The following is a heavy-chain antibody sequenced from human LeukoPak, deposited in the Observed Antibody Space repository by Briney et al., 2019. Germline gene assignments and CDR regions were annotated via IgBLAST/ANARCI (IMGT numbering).Heavy chain of an antibody. Sequence: SETLSLTCTVSGGSISSYFWSWVRQSPGKTLEWIGSIYSSGSTYYNPSLKSRVIIIIDTPKNHFSLTLSSVTAADTAVYYCARSDGYGLVGIWGQGTMVTVSS. CDR2: IYSSGST. D-gene: IGHD3-10*01. V-gene: IGHV4-59*12. J-gene: IGHJ3*02. CDR1: GGSISSYF. CDR3: ARSDGYGLVGI.